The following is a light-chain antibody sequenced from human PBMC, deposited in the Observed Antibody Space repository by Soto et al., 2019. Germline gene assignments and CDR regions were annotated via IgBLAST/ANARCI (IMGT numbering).Light chain of an antibody. CDR1: SGHSSYA. CDR3: QTWATGPWV. J-gene: IGLJ3*02. V-gene: IGLV4-69*01. CDR2: LHSDGRH. Sequence: QPVLTQSPSASASLGASVKLTCTLSSGHSSYAIAWHQQEPEKGPRYLMKLHSDGRHIKGDGIPDRFSGSSSGAERYLIISSLQSEDEADYYCQTWATGPWVFGGGTQLTVL.